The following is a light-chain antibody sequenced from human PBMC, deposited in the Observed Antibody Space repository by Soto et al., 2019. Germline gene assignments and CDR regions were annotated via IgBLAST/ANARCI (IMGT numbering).Light chain of an antibody. CDR1: QSVYRNY. CDR2: SAS. V-gene: IGKV3-20*01. CDR3: QQDGTSPFT. J-gene: IGKJ3*01. Sequence: VLTQSPCIISLSPGERAALSCRARQSVYRNYLAWYQQKPGHAPRLLIYSASSRPGGIPDRFSGSGSGTDFTLTITSLEPEDFAVYYCQQDGTSPFTFGPGTKVEIK.